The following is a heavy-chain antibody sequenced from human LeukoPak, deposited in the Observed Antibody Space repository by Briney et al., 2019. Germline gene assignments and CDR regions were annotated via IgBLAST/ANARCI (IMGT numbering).Heavy chain of an antibody. D-gene: IGHD2-15*01. CDR2: INSSGSSI. Sequence: GGPLRLSCAASGFTFSDYYMSWSRQPPGKGLDKGSYINSSGSSIYYADSVKGRFTISRDNAKYSLYLQMNRLRAEDTAVYYCTRDATDYYYYYMDVWGKGTTVTVSS. V-gene: IGHV3-11*04. CDR3: TRDATDYYYYYMDV. CDR1: GFTFSDYY. J-gene: IGHJ6*03.